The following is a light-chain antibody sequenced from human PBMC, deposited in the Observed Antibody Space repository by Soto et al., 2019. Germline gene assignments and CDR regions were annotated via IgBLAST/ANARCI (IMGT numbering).Light chain of an antibody. CDR2: DAS. CDR1: QSIGTW. V-gene: IGKV1-5*01. CDR3: QQYSRFST. Sequence: IQMTQAPSTLSASVGDRVTISCRASQSIGTWLAWYQLRPGKAPNLLISDASNLKSGVPSRFSGSGSGTEFTLTIDSLQPDDFATYYCQQYSRFSTFGQGTKVDIK. J-gene: IGKJ1*01.